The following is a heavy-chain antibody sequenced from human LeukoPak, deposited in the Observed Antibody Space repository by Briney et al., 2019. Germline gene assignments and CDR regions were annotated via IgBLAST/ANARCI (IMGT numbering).Heavy chain of an antibody. V-gene: IGHV3-30*18. CDR1: GFTFSSYG. CDR3: AKEGYFDWLFPNLWHFDY. D-gene: IGHD3-9*01. J-gene: IGHJ4*02. Sequence: GGSLRLSCAASGFTFSSYGMHWVRQAPGKGLGRVAVISYDGSNKYYADSVKGRFTISRDNSKNTLYLQMNSLRAEDMAVYYCAKEGYFDWLFPNLWHFDYWGQGTLVTVSS. CDR2: ISYDGSNK.